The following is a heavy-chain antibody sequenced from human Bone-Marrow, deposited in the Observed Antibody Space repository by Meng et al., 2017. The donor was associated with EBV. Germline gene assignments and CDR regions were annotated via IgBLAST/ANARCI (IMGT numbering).Heavy chain of an antibody. D-gene: IGHD3-10*01. V-gene: IGHV4-39*01. J-gene: IGHJ5*02. CDR3: ARADYYGSGEGWFDP. Sequence: QLQLQESGPGLVKPSETLSLTCTVSGGSISSSSYYWGWIRQPPGKGLEWIGSIYYSGSTYYNPSLKSRVTISVDTSKNQFSLKLSSVTAAGTAVYYCARADYYGSGEGWFDPWGQGTLVTVSS. CDR1: GGSISSSSYY. CDR2: IYYSGST.